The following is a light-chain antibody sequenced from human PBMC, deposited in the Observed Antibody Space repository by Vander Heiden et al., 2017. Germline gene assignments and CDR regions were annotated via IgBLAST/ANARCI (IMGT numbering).Light chain of an antibody. CDR2: LIS. J-gene: IGKJ2*01. CDR3: MQALQTPYT. Sequence: DIVLTQSPLSLPVTPGEPASISCRSSQSLLHSNGKTYLDWYLQKPGQSPQLLIYLISSRASGVPDRFSGSASGTDFTLRISRVEAEDVWVYYCMQALQTPYTFGQGTKLEIK. V-gene: IGKV2-28*01. CDR1: QSLLHSNGKTY.